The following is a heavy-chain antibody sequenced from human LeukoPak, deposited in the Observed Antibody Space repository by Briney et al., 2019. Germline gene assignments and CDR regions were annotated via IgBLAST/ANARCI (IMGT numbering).Heavy chain of an antibody. V-gene: IGHV4-34*01. CDR3: ARGAWYYYDSSGYFSRSYYYYYMDV. CDR1: GFTFSSYE. Sequence: GSLRLSCAASGFTFSSYEMNWVRQAPGKGLEWIGEINHSGSTNYNPSLKSRVTISVDTSKNQFSLKLSSVTAADTAVYYCARGAWYYYDSSGYFSRSYYYYYMDVWGKGTTVTVSS. D-gene: IGHD3-22*01. J-gene: IGHJ6*03. CDR2: INHSGST.